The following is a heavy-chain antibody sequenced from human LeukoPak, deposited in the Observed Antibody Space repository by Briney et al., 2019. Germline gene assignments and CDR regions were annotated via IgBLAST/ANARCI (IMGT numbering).Heavy chain of an antibody. Sequence: SETLSLTCAVYGGSFSGYYWSWIRQPPGKGPEWIGEINHSGSTNYNPSLKSRVTISVDTSKNQFSLKLSSVTAADTAVYYCARHGSGHDYWGQGTLVTVSS. V-gene: IGHV4-34*01. D-gene: IGHD3-10*01. J-gene: IGHJ4*02. CDR2: INHSGST. CDR3: ARHGSGHDY. CDR1: GGSFSGYY.